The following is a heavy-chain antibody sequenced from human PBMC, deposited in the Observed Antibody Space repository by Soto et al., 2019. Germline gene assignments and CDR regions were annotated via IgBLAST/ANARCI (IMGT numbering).Heavy chain of an antibody. CDR3: ARAWYCSGGSCYFDY. V-gene: IGHV1-18*01. CDR2: ISAYNGNT. Sequence: GASVKLSCKSSGYTFTSYGISWVRQAPRQGLEWMGWISAYNGNTNYAQKVQGRVTMTTDTSTSTAYMELRSLRSDDTAVYHCARAWYCSGGSCYFDYWGQGTLVTVSS. D-gene: IGHD2-15*01. CDR1: GYTFTSYG. J-gene: IGHJ4*02.